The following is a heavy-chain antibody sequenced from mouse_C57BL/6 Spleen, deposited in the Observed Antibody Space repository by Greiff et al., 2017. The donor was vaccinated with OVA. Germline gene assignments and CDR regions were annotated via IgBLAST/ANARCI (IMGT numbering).Heavy chain of an antibody. V-gene: IGHV1-64*01. CDR1: GYTFTSYW. CDR3: ARCFTTVVATEGAMDY. D-gene: IGHD1-1*01. J-gene: IGHJ4*01. Sequence: VQLQQPGAELVKPGASVKLSCKASGYTFTSYWMHWVKQRPGQGLEWIGMIHPNSGSTNYNEKFKSKATLTVDKSSSTAYMQLSSLTSEDSAVYYCARCFTTVVATEGAMDYWGQGTSVTVSS. CDR2: IHPNSGST.